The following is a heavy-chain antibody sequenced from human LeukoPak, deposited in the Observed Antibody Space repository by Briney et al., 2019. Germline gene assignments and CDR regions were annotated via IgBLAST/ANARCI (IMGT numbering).Heavy chain of an antibody. Sequence: ASVKVSCKASGYTFTSYYMHWVRQAPGQGLEWMGIINPSGGSTSYAQKFQGRVTMTTDTSTNTAYMELRSLRFDDTAVYYCARGHYYDSSGVDYWGQGTLVTVSS. J-gene: IGHJ4*02. V-gene: IGHV1-46*01. CDR2: INPSGGST. D-gene: IGHD3-22*01. CDR1: GYTFTSYY. CDR3: ARGHYYDSSGVDY.